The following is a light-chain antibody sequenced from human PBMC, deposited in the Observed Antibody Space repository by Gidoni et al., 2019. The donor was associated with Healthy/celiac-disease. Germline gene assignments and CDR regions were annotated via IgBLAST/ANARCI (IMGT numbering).Light chain of an antibody. J-gene: IGKJ2*01. CDR3: QQYGSSPGYT. Sequence: ETVLTLSPGTLSLSPGEQATSSCRASQSVSSSDLAWYQQTPGQSPRLLIYGSSSRATGIPHRFSGSGSGTYFTLTISRLEPEDFAVYYGQQYGSSPGYTFXXXTKLEIK. CDR1: QSVSSSD. V-gene: IGKV3-20*01. CDR2: GSS.